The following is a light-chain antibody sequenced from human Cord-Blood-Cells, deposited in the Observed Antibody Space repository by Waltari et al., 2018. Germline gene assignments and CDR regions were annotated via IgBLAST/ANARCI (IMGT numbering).Light chain of an antibody. CDR3: SSYTSSSTYV. CDR1: SSDVGGSNY. CDR2: DVS. J-gene: IGLJ1*01. V-gene: IGLV2-14*01. Sequence: QSALTQPASVSGSPGQSITIPCTGTSSDVGGSNYVSWYQPHPGKAPKLMIYDVSNRPSGVSNRFSGSKSGNTASLTISGLQAEDEADYYCSSYTSSSTYVFGTGTKVTVL.